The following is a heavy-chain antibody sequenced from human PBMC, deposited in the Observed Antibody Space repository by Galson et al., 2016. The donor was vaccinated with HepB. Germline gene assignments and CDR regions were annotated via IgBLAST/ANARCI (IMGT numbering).Heavy chain of an antibody. CDR1: GFNFNDYY. CDR3: AAERGLGYSSGWFPF. J-gene: IGHJ5*01. Sequence: SLRLSCATSGFNFNDYYMSWIRQAPGKGLEWVSHISSSSTHTNYADSVKGRFTISRDNAKKSLYLQMTSLRVEDTAVYYCAAERGLGYSSGWFPFWGQGTLVTVSS. V-gene: IGHV3-11*06. D-gene: IGHD6-19*01. CDR2: ISSSSTHT.